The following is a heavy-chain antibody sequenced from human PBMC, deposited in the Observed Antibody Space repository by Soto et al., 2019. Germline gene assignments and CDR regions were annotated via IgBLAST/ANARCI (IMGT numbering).Heavy chain of an antibody. D-gene: IGHD6-13*01. CDR1: GGSISSGGYY. Sequence: QVQLQESGPGLVKPSQTLSLTCTVSGGSISSGGYYWSWIRQHPGKGLEWIGYIYYSGSTYYNPSLKSRVTISVDTSKNQFSLKLSSVTAADTAVYYCARVGQLDDRIPGDYYYYYGMDVWGQGTTVTVSS. CDR2: IYYSGST. CDR3: ARVGQLDDRIPGDYYYYYGMDV. J-gene: IGHJ6*02. V-gene: IGHV4-31*03.